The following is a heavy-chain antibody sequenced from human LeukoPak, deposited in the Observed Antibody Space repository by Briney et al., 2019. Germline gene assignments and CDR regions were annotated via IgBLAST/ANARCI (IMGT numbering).Heavy chain of an antibody. D-gene: IGHD5-18*01. CDR2: IWYDGSNK. Sequence: GGSLRLSCAASGFTFSSYGMHWVRQAPGKGLEWVPVIWYDGSNKYYADSVKGRFTISRDNSKNTLYLQVNSLRAEDTAVYYCAKDLLTYTAMATGYYYYGMDVWGQGTTVTVSS. V-gene: IGHV3-33*06. J-gene: IGHJ6*02. CDR3: AKDLLTYTAMATGYYYYGMDV. CDR1: GFTFSSYG.